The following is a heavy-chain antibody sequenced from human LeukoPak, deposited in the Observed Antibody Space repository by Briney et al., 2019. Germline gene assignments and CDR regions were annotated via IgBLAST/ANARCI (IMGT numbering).Heavy chain of an antibody. V-gene: IGHV1-18*01. J-gene: IGHJ4*02. Sequence: ASAKVSCKASGYTFTSYGISWVRQAPGQGLEWMGWISAYNGNTNYAQKLQGRVTMTTDTSTSTAYMELRSLRSDDTAVYYCAKSHYGSGSYYNYYFDYWGQGTLVTVSS. CDR2: ISAYNGNT. CDR3: AKSHYGSGSYYNYYFDY. D-gene: IGHD3-10*01. CDR1: GYTFTSYG.